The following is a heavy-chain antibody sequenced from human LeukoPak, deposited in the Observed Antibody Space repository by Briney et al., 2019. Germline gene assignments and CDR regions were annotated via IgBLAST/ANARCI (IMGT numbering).Heavy chain of an antibody. J-gene: IGHJ4*02. V-gene: IGHV3-11*01. CDR2: ISSSGSTI. CDR3: ARVLYSDDFWSGYYTPTPDY. D-gene: IGHD3-3*01. CDR1: GFSFEDYG. Sequence: GGSLRLSCAASGFSFEDYGMSWVRQAPGKGLEWVSYISSSGSTIYYADSVKGRFTISRDNAKNSLYLQMNSLRAEDTAVYYCARVLYSDDFWSGYYTPTPDYWGQGTLVTVSS.